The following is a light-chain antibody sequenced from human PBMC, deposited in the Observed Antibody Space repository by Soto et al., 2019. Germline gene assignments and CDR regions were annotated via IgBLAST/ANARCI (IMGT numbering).Light chain of an antibody. CDR2: GAS. J-gene: IGKJ5*01. CDR3: QQCGSSPPIT. CDR1: QSVSSSY. Sequence: EIVLTQSPGTLSLSPGERATLSCRASQSVSSSYLAWYQQKPGQAPRLLIYGASSRATGIPDRFSGSGSGTDFTLTISRLEPEDFAVYYCQQCGSSPPITFGQGTRLEMK. V-gene: IGKV3-20*01.